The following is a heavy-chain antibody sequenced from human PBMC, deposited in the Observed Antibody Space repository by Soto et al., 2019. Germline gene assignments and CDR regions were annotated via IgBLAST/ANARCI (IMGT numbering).Heavy chain of an antibody. V-gene: IGHV1-69*13. CDR3: ARAWDGSGSPIGYYGMDV. Sequence: SVKVSCKASGGTFSSYAISWVRQAPGQGLEWMGGIIPIFGTANYAQKFQGRVTITADESTSTAYMELSSLRSGDTAVYYCARAWDGSGSPIGYYGMDVWGQGTTVTVSS. D-gene: IGHD3-10*01. CDR1: GGTFSSYA. CDR2: IIPIFGTA. J-gene: IGHJ6*02.